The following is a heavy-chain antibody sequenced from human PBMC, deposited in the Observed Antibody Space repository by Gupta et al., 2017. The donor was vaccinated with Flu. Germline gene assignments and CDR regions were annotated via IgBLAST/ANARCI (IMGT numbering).Heavy chain of an antibody. D-gene: IGHD1-1*01. Sequence: KGLACVSYIGSSGSTINYADSVKGRFTISRDNAKDPLYLQMNSLRAEDTAVYYWARARTATTPWYYYYYMDVWGKGTTVTVSS. J-gene: IGHJ6*03. V-gene: IGHV3-48*03. CDR3: ARARTATTPWYYYYYMDV. CDR2: IGSSGSTI.